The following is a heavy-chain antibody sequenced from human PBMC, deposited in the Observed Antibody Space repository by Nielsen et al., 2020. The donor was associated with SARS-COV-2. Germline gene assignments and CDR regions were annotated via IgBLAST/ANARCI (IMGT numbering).Heavy chain of an antibody. V-gene: IGHV4-34*01. CDR2: VNYRGGT. CDR3: ARVVIAARLPFDY. Sequence: SETLSLTCAVYGGSFGGYYWSWIRQPPGKGLEWIGEVNYRGGTNYNPSLKSRVTISMDASKNQFSLKLSSVTAADTTVYYCARVVIAARLPFDYWGQGTLVTVSS. CDR1: GGSFGGYY. D-gene: IGHD6-6*01. J-gene: IGHJ4*02.